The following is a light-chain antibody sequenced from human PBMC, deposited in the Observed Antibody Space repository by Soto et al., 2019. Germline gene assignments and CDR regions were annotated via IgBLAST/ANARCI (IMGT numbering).Light chain of an antibody. CDR3: QQYNSTPWT. CDR1: RSVLYSSNSKNY. Sequence: DIVMTQSPDSLAVSLGERATINCKSSRSVLYSSNSKNYLAWYQQKPGQPPKLLIYWASTRESGVPDRFSGSGSGTDFTLTISSLQAEDVAVYYCQQYNSTPWTFGQGTKVDIK. V-gene: IGKV4-1*01. J-gene: IGKJ1*01. CDR2: WAS.